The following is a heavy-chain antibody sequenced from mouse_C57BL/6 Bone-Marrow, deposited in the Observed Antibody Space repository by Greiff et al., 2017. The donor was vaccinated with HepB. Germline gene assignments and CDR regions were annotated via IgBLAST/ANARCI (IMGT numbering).Heavy chain of an antibody. CDR2: IDPNSGGT. V-gene: IGHV1-72*01. CDR3: AKGDYYGSSFWYFDV. Sequence: VQLQQPGAELVKPGASVKLSCKASGYTFTSYWMHWVKQRPGRGLEWIGRIDPNSGGTKYNEKFKSKATLTVDKPSSTAYMQLSSLTSEDSAVYDCAKGDYYGSSFWYFDVWGTGTTVTVSS. J-gene: IGHJ1*03. D-gene: IGHD1-1*01. CDR1: GYTFTSYW.